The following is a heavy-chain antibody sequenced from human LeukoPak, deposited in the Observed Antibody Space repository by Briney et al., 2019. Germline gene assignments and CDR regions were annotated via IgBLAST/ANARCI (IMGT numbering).Heavy chain of an antibody. J-gene: IGHJ4*02. Sequence: SETLPLTCAVYGGSFSGYYWSWIRQPPGKGLEWIGEINHSGSTNYNPSLKSRVTISVDTSKNQFSLKLSSVTAADTAVYYCARARSGSYRSWGQGTLVTVSS. CDR2: INHSGST. D-gene: IGHD1-26*01. V-gene: IGHV4-34*01. CDR3: ARARSGSYRS. CDR1: GGSFSGYY.